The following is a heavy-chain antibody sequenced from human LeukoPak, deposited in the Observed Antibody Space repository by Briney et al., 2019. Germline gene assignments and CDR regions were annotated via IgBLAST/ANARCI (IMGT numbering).Heavy chain of an antibody. Sequence: GGSLRLSCAASGFIFRNYGMNWVRQAPGKGLEWVSDISPGGDKPYYADSVRGRFTISRDNSKNTLYLQMNSLRAEDTAVYYCAKDRGYYFDYWGQGTLVTVSS. CDR1: GFIFRNYG. CDR3: AKDRGYYFDY. V-gene: IGHV3-23*01. CDR2: ISPGGDKP. D-gene: IGHD3-10*01. J-gene: IGHJ4*02.